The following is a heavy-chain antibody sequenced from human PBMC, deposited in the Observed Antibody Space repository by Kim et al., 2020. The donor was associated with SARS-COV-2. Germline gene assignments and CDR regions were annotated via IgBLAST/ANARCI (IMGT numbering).Heavy chain of an antibody. J-gene: IGHJ4*02. CDR1: GFTFSSYA. CDR2: ISGSGGST. D-gene: IGHD5-12*01. V-gene: IGHV3-23*01. CDR3: AKARDGYNFIADY. Sequence: GGSLRLSCAASGFTFSSYAMSWVRQAPGKGLEWVSAISGSGGSTYYADSVKGRFTISRDNSKNTLYVQMSSLRAEDTAVYYCAKARDGYNFIADYWCQGTLVTVFS.